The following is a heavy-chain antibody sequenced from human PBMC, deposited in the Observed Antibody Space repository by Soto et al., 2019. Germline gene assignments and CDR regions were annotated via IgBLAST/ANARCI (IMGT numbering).Heavy chain of an antibody. J-gene: IGHJ4*02. D-gene: IGHD1-26*01. CDR2: IVVGSGNT. Sequence: GASVKVSCKASGFTFTSSAVQWVRQARGQRLEWIGWIVVGSGNTNYAQKFQERVTITRDMSTSTAYMELSSLRSEDTAVYYCAAAPEGVGATLHPTLPGFFDYWGQGTMVTVSS. CDR3: AAAPEGVGATLHPTLPGFFDY. V-gene: IGHV1-58*01. CDR1: GFTFTSSA.